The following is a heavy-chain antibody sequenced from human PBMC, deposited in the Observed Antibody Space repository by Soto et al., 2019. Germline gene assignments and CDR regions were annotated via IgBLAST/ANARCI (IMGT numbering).Heavy chain of an antibody. Sequence: ASVKVSCKASGYTFTSYDISWVRQAPGQRLEWMGWISTYNGNTNYAQKLQGRVTMTRDTSTSTVYMELSSLRSEDTAVYYCARDIPYCGGVCHDAFDIWGQGTMVTVSS. V-gene: IGHV1-18*01. CDR3: ARDIPYCGGVCHDAFDI. CDR1: GYTFTSYD. D-gene: IGHD2-21*02. CDR2: ISTYNGNT. J-gene: IGHJ3*02.